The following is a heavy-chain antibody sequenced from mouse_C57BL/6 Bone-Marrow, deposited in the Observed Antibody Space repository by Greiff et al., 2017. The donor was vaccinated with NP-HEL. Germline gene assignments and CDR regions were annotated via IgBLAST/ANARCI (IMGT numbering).Heavy chain of an antibody. J-gene: IGHJ3*01. CDR3: ARGRWAWFAY. CDR1: GYTFTDYN. Sequence: EVQVVESGPELVKPGASVKMSCKASGYTFTDYNMHWVKQSHGKSLEWIGYINPNNGGTSYNQKFKGKATLTVNKSSSTAYMELRSLTSEDSAVYYCARGRWAWFAYWGQGTLVTVSA. D-gene: IGHD1-1*02. CDR2: INPNNGGT. V-gene: IGHV1-22*01.